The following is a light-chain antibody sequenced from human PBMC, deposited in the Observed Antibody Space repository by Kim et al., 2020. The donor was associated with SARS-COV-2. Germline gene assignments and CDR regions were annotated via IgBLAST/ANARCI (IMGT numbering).Light chain of an antibody. CDR3: QQSNDWPPLT. J-gene: IGKJ1*01. CDR1: QTINNK. Sequence: EERATLSCRARQTINNKLGWYQHKPCQAPRLLNYDATTKATGVPARFIGSWSETDFTLTSSILQSEDFAVYYCQQSNDWPPLTFGQGTKVDIK. CDR2: DAT. V-gene: IGKV3-15*01.